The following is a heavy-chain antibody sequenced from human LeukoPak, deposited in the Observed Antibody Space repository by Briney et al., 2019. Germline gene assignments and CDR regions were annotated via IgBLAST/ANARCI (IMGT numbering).Heavy chain of an antibody. Sequence: SETLSLTCTDSGGSISNDYWSWIRQAAGKELEWIGRIYGRGTTNYNPSLKSRVTISLDKSKKEFSLNLNSVTAADTAVYYCVRGGTYGSGRNQHTTLDYWGQGTLVTVSS. J-gene: IGHJ4*02. CDR1: GGSISNDY. V-gene: IGHV4-4*07. CDR3: VRGGTYGSGRNQHTTLDY. D-gene: IGHD3-10*01. CDR2: IYGRGTT.